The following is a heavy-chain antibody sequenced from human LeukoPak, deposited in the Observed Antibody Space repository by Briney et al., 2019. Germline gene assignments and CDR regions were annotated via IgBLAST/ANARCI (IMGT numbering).Heavy chain of an antibody. V-gene: IGHV3-74*01. Sequence: GGSLRLSCAASGFTFSSYWMHWVRQAPGKGLVWVSRINSDGSSTSYVDSVKGRFTISRDNAKNTLYLQMNSLRAEDTAVYYCARDAHYYDSSGYYIHWGQGTLVTVSS. CDR2: INSDGSST. CDR1: GFTFSSYW. D-gene: IGHD3-22*01. J-gene: IGHJ4*02. CDR3: ARDAHYYDSSGYYIH.